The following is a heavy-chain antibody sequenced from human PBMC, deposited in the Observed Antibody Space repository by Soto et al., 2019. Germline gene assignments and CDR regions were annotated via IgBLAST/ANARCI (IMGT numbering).Heavy chain of an antibody. D-gene: IGHD3-16*01. CDR2: VHQLVGT. CDR3: ANWGGLNFPRLY. Sequence: QVRLQESGPGLVEPSGTLSLTCTVSGGSIYTDDWWTWARQTPGKGLEWIGEVHQLVGTNYNPSLRSRVTIPIDKPKNQFSPELTSVTAADTAVNNCANWGGLNFPRLYWGPGTLVAVSS. CDR1: GGSIYTDDW. J-gene: IGHJ4*02. V-gene: IGHV4-4*02.